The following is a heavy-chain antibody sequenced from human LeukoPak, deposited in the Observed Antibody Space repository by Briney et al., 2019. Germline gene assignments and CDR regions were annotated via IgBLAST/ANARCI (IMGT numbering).Heavy chain of an antibody. J-gene: IGHJ4*02. D-gene: IGHD6-19*01. CDR2: ISSSSSTI. V-gene: IGHV3-48*02. CDR1: GFTFSSYS. CDR3: ARRGTYSSGWYLDY. Sequence: GGSLRLSCAASGFTFSSYSMNWVRQAPGKGLEWVSYISSSSSTIYYADSVKGRFTISRDNAKNSLYLQMNSLRDEDTAVYYCARRGTYSSGWYLDYWGQGTLVTVSS.